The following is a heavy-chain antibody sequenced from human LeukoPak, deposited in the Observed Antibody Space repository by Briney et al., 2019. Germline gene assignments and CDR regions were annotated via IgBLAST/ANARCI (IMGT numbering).Heavy chain of an antibody. V-gene: IGHV4-30-4*01. Sequence: ASQALSLTCTVSGDSISSGHFYWTWIRQPPGKGLEWIGYIYYSGSTYYNPSLKSRVTISVDTSKNQFSLKLSSVTAADTAVYYCARGPPGWPDKNDYWGQGTLVTVSS. CDR1: GDSISSGHFY. J-gene: IGHJ4*02. CDR3: ARGPPGWPDKNDY. CDR2: IYYSGST. D-gene: IGHD6-19*01.